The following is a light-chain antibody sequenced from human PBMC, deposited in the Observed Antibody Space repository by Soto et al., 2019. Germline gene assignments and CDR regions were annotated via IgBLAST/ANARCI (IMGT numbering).Light chain of an antibody. CDR1: QSISRW. CDR3: ALLNFYLNT. J-gene: IGKJ5*01. Sequence: EIEMTPPRATLSSTVRDRVAITCRASQSISRWLTWYQQKPGKAPQLLIYEASSLESGVPSRFSGSGSGTEFTLTIGGLQPDDFASYCCALLNFYLNTFGQVGLLEIK. V-gene: IGKV1-5*01. CDR2: EAS.